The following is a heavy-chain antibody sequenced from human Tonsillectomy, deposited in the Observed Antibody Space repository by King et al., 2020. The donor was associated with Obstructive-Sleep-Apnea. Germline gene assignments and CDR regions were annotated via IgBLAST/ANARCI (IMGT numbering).Heavy chain of an antibody. D-gene: IGHD4-23*01. V-gene: IGHV3-48*04. CDR3: ARDYGGNSEADY. CDR1: GVTFSSYS. Sequence: VQLVESGGGLVQPGGSLRLSCAASGVTFSSYSMNWVRQAPGKGLEWVSYISGSSSNIYYADSVKGRFTISRDNAKNSPYLQMNSLRAEDTAVYFCARDYGGNSEADYWGQGTLVTVSS. CDR2: ISGSSSNI. J-gene: IGHJ4*02.